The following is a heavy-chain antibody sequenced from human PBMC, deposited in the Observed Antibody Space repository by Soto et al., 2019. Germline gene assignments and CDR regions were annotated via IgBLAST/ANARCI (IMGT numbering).Heavy chain of an antibody. D-gene: IGHD3-10*01. CDR2: ISGYNGNT. Sequence: QVQLVQSGAEVKKPGASVKVSCKASGYTFTSYGVSWVRQAPGQGLEWMGWISGYNGNTNYAQKLQRRVTMTTNTSTRTAYMELRSLRSDHTAVYYCARAGKYYYGSGSPYYYGMDVWGQGITVTVSS. CDR1: GYTFTSYG. J-gene: IGHJ6*02. V-gene: IGHV1-18*04. CDR3: ARAGKYYYGSGSPYYYGMDV.